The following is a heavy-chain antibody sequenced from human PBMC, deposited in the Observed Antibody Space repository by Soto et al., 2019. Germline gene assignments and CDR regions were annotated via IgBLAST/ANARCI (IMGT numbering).Heavy chain of an antibody. CDR1: GGIFSSYA. J-gene: IGHJ5*02. CDR2: IIPIFGTA. CDR3: AIEGASTVVTVNWFDP. Sequence: QVQLVQSGAEVKKPGSSVKVSCKASGGIFSSYAISWVRQAPGQGLEWMGGIIPIFGTANYAQKFQGRVTITADESTSTAYMELSSLRSEDTAVYYRAIEGASTVVTVNWFDPWGQGTLVTVSS. D-gene: IGHD2-15*01. V-gene: IGHV1-69*12.